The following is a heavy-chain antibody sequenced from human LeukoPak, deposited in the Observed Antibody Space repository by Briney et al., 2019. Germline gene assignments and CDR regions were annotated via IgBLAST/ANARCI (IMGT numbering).Heavy chain of an antibody. CDR2: INHSGST. Sequence: SETLSLTCAVYGGSFSGYYWSWIRQPPGKGLEWIGEINHSGSTDYNPSLKSRVTISVDTSKNQFSLKLSSVTAADTAVYYCARDPYKITFGGVIVPDAFDIWGQGTMVTVSS. J-gene: IGHJ3*02. V-gene: IGHV4-34*01. D-gene: IGHD3-16*02. CDR1: GGSFSGYY. CDR3: ARDPYKITFGGVIVPDAFDI.